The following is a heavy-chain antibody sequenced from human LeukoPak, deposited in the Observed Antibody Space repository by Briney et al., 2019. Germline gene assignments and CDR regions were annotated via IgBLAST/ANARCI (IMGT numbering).Heavy chain of an antibody. J-gene: IGHJ4*02. D-gene: IGHD6-13*01. CDR1: GGSISSYY. V-gene: IGHV4-59*08. CDR3: ARQGIAAAGVIFDY. Sequence: SETLSLTCTVSGGSISSYYWSWIRQPPGKGLEWIGYIYYSGSTNYNPSLKSRVTISVDTSKNQFSLRLSSVTAADTAVYYCARQGIAAAGVIFDYWGQGTLVTVSS. CDR2: IYYSGST.